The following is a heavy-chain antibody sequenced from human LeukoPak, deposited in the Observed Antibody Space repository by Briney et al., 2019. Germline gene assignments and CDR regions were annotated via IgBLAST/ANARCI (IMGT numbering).Heavy chain of an antibody. Sequence: SETLSLTCAVYGGSFSGYYWSWIRQAPGKGLEWIGEINHRGSINYNPSLKSRVTISVDTSKNQFSLKLSSVTAADTAVYYCAREHHEVVVTAIRYDYWGQGTLVTVSS. CDR2: INHRGSI. CDR3: AREHHEVVVTAIRYDY. J-gene: IGHJ4*02. V-gene: IGHV4-34*01. CDR1: GGSFSGYY. D-gene: IGHD2-21*02.